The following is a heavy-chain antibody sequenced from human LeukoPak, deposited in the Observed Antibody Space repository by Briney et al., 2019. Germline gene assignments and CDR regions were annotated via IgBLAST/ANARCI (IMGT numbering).Heavy chain of an antibody. V-gene: IGHV3-30*02. CDR2: IRYDGSNK. J-gene: IGHJ4*02. CDR1: GFTFSSYG. D-gene: IGHD6-13*01. CDR3: ASWAGAATGFSGPFDY. Sequence: GGSLRLSCAASGFTFSSYGMHWVRQAPGKGPEWVAFIRYDGSNKYYADSVKGRFTISRDNSKNTLYLQMNSLRAEDTAVYYCASWAGAATGFSGPFDYWGQGILVTVSS.